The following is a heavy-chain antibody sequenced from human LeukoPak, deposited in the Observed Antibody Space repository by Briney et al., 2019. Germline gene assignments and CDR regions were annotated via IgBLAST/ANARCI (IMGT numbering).Heavy chain of an antibody. CDR2: IYSGGST. D-gene: IGHD1-26*01. Sequence: GGSLRLSCAASGFTVSSNYMSWVRQAPGKGLEWVSVIYSGGSTYYADSVKGRFTISRDNSKNTLYLQMNSLRAEDTAVYYCARGRWELAQVPDAFDIWGQGTMVTVSS. CDR1: GFTVSSNY. J-gene: IGHJ3*02. CDR3: ARGRWELAQVPDAFDI. V-gene: IGHV3-66*01.